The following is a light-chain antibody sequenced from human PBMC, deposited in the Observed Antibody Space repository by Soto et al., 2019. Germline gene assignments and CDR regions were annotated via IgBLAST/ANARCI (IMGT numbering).Light chain of an antibody. J-gene: IGLJ1*01. V-gene: IGLV1-51*01. Sequence: QSGLSQPPSVAAAPGQRVTISCSGSSSNIGGNSVSWYQQLPGTAPKLLIYDDDQRPSGIPDRFSGSKSGTSATLGITGFQTGDEADYYCGSWDSSLSAYVFGTGTKVTVL. CDR3: GSWDSSLSAYV. CDR2: DDD. CDR1: SSNIGGNS.